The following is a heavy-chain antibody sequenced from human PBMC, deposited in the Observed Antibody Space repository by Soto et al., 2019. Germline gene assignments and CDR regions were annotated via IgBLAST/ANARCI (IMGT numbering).Heavy chain of an antibody. J-gene: IGHJ6*02. CDR1: GGSVSSCSYY. V-gene: IGHV4-61*01. CDR2: IYYSGST. Sequence: PSDTLSLTCTVSGGSVSSCSYYWSWIRQPPGKGLEWIGYIYYSGSTNYNPSLKSRVTISVDTSKNQFSLKLSSVTAADTAVYYCARDSKPDSSGYYFPDSRYGMDVWGQGTTVT. CDR3: ARDSKPDSSGYYFPDSRYGMDV. D-gene: IGHD3-22*01.